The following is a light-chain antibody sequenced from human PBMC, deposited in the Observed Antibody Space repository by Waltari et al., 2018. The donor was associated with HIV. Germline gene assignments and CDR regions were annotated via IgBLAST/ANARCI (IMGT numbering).Light chain of an antibody. CDR1: QGISSY. CDR2: AAS. J-gene: IGKJ1*01. CDR3: HQYYNYPRT. V-gene: IGKV1-8*01. Sequence: AIRMTQSPSSFSASTGDRVTITCRAGQGISSYLTWYQQKPGKAPRLLIYAASTLQGGVPSRFSGSGSGTDFTLTSSCLQSEDFATYYCHQYYNYPRTFGQGTKVEIK.